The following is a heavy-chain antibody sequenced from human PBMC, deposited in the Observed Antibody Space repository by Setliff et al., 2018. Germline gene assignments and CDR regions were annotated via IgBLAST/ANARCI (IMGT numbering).Heavy chain of an antibody. D-gene: IGHD3-16*01. CDR1: GFTFSSYW. Sequence: PGGSLRLSCAASGFTFSSYWMSWVRQAPGKGLEWVANIKQDGREKYYVDSVKGRFTISRDNAKNSLYLQMNSLRAEDTAFYHCALFGDRDTFDTWGQGTMVTVSS. J-gene: IGHJ3*02. V-gene: IGHV3-7*03. CDR2: IKQDGREK. CDR3: ALFGDRDTFDT.